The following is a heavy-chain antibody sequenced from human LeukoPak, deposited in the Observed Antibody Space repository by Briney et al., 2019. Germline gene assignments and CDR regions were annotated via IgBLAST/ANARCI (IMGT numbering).Heavy chain of an antibody. CDR1: GYTFTGYY. V-gene: IGHV1-2*06. D-gene: IGHD3-10*01. CDR2: SNPNSGGT. Sequence: ASVTVSCKASGYTFTGYYMHWVRQAPGQGLEWMGRSNPNSGGTNYAQKFQGRVTMTRDTSISTAYMELSRLRSDDTAVDYCAKVRGGQTFSLYYFDYWGQGTLVTVSS. CDR3: AKVRGGQTFSLYYFDY. J-gene: IGHJ4*02.